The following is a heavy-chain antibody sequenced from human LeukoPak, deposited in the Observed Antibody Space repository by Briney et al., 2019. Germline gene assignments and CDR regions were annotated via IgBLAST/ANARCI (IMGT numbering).Heavy chain of an antibody. J-gene: IGHJ4*02. D-gene: IGHD3-22*01. CDR3: ARDSLHYDSSGTFDY. Sequence: ASVKVSCKASGYTFTSYGISWVRQAPGQGLEWMGWISAYNGNTNYAQKLQGRVTMTTDTSTSTAYMELRSLRSDDTAVYYCARDSLHYDSSGTFDYWGQGTLVTVSS. CDR1: GYTFTSYG. V-gene: IGHV1-18*01. CDR2: ISAYNGNT.